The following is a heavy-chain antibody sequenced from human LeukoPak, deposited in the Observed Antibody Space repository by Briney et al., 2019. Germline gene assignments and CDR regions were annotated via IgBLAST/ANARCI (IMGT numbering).Heavy chain of an antibody. V-gene: IGHV3-48*02. J-gene: IGHJ4*02. CDR2: ISSSSSTI. CDR1: GFTFSSYS. CDR3: ARGEMARYSNYGEGFDY. D-gene: IGHD4-11*01. Sequence: PGGSLRLSCAASGFTFSSYSMNWVRQAPGKGLEWVSYISSSSSTIYYADSVKGRFTISRDNAKNSLYLQMNSLRDEDTAVYYCARGEMARYSNYGEGFDYWGQGTLVTVSS.